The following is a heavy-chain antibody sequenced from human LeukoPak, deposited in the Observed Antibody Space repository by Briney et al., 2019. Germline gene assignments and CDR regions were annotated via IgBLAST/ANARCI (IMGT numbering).Heavy chain of an antibody. CDR1: GGSISSYY. J-gene: IGHJ4*02. V-gene: IGHV4-4*07. Sequence: SETLSLTCTVSGGSISSYYWSWIRQPAGKGLEWIGRIHTSGSTNYNPSLKSRVTMSVDTSKNQFSLKLSSVTAADTAVYYCARDRGYFGSGSLDSWGQGTLITVSS. D-gene: IGHD3-10*01. CDR2: IHTSGST. CDR3: ARDRGYFGSGSLDS.